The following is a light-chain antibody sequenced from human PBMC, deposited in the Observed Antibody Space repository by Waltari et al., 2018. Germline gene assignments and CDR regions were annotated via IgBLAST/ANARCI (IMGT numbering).Light chain of an antibody. CDR2: DDN. V-gene: IGLV1-51*01. Sequence: QSVLTQPPSVSATTGQTVTISCPVSNSNIGITYVSWYQQFPGTAPKLLIYDDNKRPSQIPDRFSGSKSGTSATLGITGLQAGDEADYYCGTWDSTLSTYVYGTGTRLTVL. J-gene: IGLJ1*01. CDR3: GTWDSTLSTYV. CDR1: NSNIGITY.